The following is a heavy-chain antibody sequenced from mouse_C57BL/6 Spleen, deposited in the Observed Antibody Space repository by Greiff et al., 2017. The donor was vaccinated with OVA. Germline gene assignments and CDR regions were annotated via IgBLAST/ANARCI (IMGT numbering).Heavy chain of an antibody. CDR3: AREDYGSSYYAMDY. CDR2: INPNNGGT. D-gene: IGHD1-1*01. CDR1: GYTFTDYN. V-gene: IGHV1-22*01. J-gene: IGHJ4*01. Sequence: EVQLQQSGPELVKPGASVKMSCKASGYTFTDYNMHWVKQSHGKSLEWIGYINPNNGGTSYNQKFKGKATLTVNKSSSTAYMERRSLTSEDSAVYYCAREDYGSSYYAMDYWGQGTSVTVSS.